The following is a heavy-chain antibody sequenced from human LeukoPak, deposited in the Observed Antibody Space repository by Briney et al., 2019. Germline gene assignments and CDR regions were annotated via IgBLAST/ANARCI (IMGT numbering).Heavy chain of an antibody. D-gene: IGHD2-2*02. CDR2: IYTSGST. J-gene: IGHJ4*02. CDR3: ARIGCSSTSCYSY. V-gene: IGHV4-61*02. Sequence: PSQTLSLTCTVSGGSISSGSYYWGWIRQPAGKGLEWIGRIYTSGSTNYNPSLKSRVTISVDTSKNQFSLKLSSVTAADTAVYYCARIGCSSTSCYSYWGQGTLVTVSS. CDR1: GGSISSGSYY.